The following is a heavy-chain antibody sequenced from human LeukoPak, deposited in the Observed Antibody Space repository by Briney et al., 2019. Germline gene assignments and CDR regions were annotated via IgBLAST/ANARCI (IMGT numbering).Heavy chain of an antibody. Sequence: SETLSLTCTVSGGSISSYYWGWIRQPPGKGLEWIGSIFHSGSTYYNPSLKSRVTISVDTSKNQFSLKLSSVTAADTAVYYCARGLMGIAYRGAFYYWGQGTLVTVSS. CDR1: GGSISSYY. CDR3: ARGLMGIAYRGAFYY. D-gene: IGHD6-13*01. CDR2: IFHSGST. V-gene: IGHV4-38-2*02. J-gene: IGHJ4*02.